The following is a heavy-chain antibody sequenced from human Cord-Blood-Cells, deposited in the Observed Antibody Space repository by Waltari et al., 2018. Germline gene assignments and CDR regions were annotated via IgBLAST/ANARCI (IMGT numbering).Heavy chain of an antibody. V-gene: IGHV3-30*18. J-gene: IGHJ4*02. CDR3: AKSDTVTTYYFDY. D-gene: IGHD4-17*01. CDR2: ISMDVGNK. CDR1: GFTFSRYG. Sequence: QVQLVESGGGVVQPGRSLRLSCAASGFTFSRYGMHWVRKVPGKGVEWVAVISMDVGNKYYADSVKCRFTISRDNSKNTLYLQMNSRIAEDTAVYYCAKSDTVTTYYFDYWGQGTLVTVSS.